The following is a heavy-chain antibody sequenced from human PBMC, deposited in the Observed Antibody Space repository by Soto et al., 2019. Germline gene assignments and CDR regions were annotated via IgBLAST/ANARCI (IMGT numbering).Heavy chain of an antibody. D-gene: IGHD1-26*01. V-gene: IGHV1-18*04. J-gene: IGHJ5*02. Sequence: ASVKVSCKASGCTFTSYGISWVRQAPGQGLEWMGWISAYNGNTNYAQKLQGRVTMTTDTSTSTAYMELRSLRSDDTAVYYCARDRQWELPSAFDPWGQGTLVTVSS. CDR2: ISAYNGNT. CDR3: ARDRQWELPSAFDP. CDR1: GCTFTSYG.